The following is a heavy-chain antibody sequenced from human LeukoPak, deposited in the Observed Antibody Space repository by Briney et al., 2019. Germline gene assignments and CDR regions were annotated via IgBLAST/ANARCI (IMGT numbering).Heavy chain of an antibody. CDR3: ARGAAVVGRLLSLDPFDY. V-gene: IGHV1-69*13. CDR2: IIPIFGTA. CDR1: GGTFSSYA. Sequence: SVKVSCKASGGTFSSYAISWVRQAPGQGLEWMGGIIPIFGTANYAQKFQGRVTITADESTSTAYMELSSLRSEDTAVYYCARGAAVVGRLLSLDPFDYWGQGTLVTVSS. J-gene: IGHJ4*02. D-gene: IGHD2-15*01.